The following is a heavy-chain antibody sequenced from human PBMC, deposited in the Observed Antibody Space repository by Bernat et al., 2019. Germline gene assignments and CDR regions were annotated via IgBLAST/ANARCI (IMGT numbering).Heavy chain of an antibody. CDR2: IHSSGSA. CDR1: GVSINSYF. CDR3: AKSGVGATRTHKNYYYYGMDV. V-gene: IGHV4-59*01. D-gene: IGHD1-26*01. Sequence: QVQLQESGPGLVKPSETLSLTCTVSGVSINSYFWSWIRQPPGKGLEWIGYIHSSGSANYNPSLESRVTISLDMSKNQFSLKLNSVTAADTAVYYCAKSGVGATRTHKNYYYYGMDVWGQGTTVTVSS. J-gene: IGHJ6*02.